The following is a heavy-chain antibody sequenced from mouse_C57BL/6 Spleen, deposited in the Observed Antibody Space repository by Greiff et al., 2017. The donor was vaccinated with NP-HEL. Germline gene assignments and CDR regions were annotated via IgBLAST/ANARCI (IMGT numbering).Heavy chain of an antibody. D-gene: IGHD1-1*01. J-gene: IGHJ2*01. V-gene: IGHV1-63*01. CDR2: IYPGGGYT. Sequence: QVQLQQSGAELVRPGTSVKMSCKASGYTFTNYWIGWAKQRPGHGLEWIGDIYPGGGYTNYNEKFKGKATLTADKSSSTAYMQFSSLTSEYSAIYYCARGNYGSSYYVDYWGQGTTLTVSS. CDR3: ARGNYGSSYYVDY. CDR1: GYTFTNYW.